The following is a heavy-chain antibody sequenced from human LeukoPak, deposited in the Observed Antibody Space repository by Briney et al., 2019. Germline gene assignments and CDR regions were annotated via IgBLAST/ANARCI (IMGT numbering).Heavy chain of an antibody. CDR2: TYYRARVHF. V-gene: IGHV6-1*01. Sequence: SQTLSLTCAISGDRVSTNSGSWKWIRQSPSRGLEWLGRTYYRARVHFDYPACVNSPISINTHKSKNEFSLELKSVTADETAVYYCARFEGGAPDYWGQGTLVTVSS. CDR3: ARFEGGAPDY. D-gene: IGHD3-10*01. CDR1: GDRVSTNSGS. J-gene: IGHJ4*02.